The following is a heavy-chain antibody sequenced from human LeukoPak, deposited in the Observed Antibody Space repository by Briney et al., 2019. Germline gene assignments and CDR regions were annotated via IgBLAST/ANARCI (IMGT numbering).Heavy chain of an antibody. CDR3: ARVDILTGYPHQYY. D-gene: IGHD3-9*01. V-gene: IGHV1-8*01. Sequence: ASVKVSCKASGYTFTSYDINWVRQATGQGLEWMGWMNPNSGNTGYAQKFQGRVTMTRNTSISTAYMELSSLRSEDTAVYYCARVDILTGYPHQYYWGQGTLVTVSS. J-gene: IGHJ4*02. CDR1: GYTFTSYD. CDR2: MNPNSGNT.